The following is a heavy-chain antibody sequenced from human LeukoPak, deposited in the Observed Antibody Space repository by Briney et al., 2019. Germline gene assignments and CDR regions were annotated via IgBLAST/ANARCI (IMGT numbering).Heavy chain of an antibody. Sequence: GGSLRLSCAASGFTFSSYSMNWVRQAPGKGLEWVSSISSSSSYIYYADSVKGRFTISRDNAKNSLYLQMNSLRAEDTAVYYCAKITIFGVVSSPFDYWGQGTLVTVSS. V-gene: IGHV3-21*01. D-gene: IGHD3-3*01. CDR3: AKITIFGVVSSPFDY. CDR1: GFTFSSYS. J-gene: IGHJ4*02. CDR2: ISSSSSYI.